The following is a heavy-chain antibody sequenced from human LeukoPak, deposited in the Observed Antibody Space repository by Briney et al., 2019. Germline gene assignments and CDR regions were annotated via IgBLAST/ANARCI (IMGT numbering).Heavy chain of an antibody. V-gene: IGHV4-59*01. CDR1: GGSISSYY. J-gene: IGHJ3*02. Sequence: SETLSLTCTVSGGSISSYYWGWIRQPPGKGLEWIGYIYYSGSTNYNPSLKSRVTISVDTSKNQFSLKLSSVTAADTAVYYCARASIAARSRAFDIWGQGTMVTVSS. D-gene: IGHD6-6*01. CDR2: IYYSGST. CDR3: ARASIAARSRAFDI.